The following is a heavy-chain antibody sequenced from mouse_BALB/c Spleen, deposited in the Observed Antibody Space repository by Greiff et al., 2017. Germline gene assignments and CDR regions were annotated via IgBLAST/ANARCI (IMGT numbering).Heavy chain of an antibody. D-gene: IGHD2-14*01. J-gene: IGHJ4*01. Sequence: EVKLMESGGGLVKPGGSLKLSCAASGFTFSDYYMYWVRQTPEKRLEWVATISDGGSYTYYPDSVKGRFTISRDNAKNNLYLQMSSLKSEDTAMYYCARGPRYDNAMDYWGQGTTVTVSS. CDR3: ARGPRYDNAMDY. CDR2: ISDGGSYT. CDR1: GFTFSDYY. V-gene: IGHV5-4*02.